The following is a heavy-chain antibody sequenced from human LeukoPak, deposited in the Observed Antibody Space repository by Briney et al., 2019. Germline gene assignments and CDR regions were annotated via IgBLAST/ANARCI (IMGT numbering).Heavy chain of an antibody. CDR1: GFTFSSYG. CDR2: IWYDGSNK. Sequence: GGSLRLSCAASGFTFSSYGMHWVRQAPGNGLEWVAVIWYDGSNKYYADSVKGRFTISRDNSKNTLYLQMNSLRAEDTAVYYCARDGRQPNYFDYWGQGTLVTVSS. J-gene: IGHJ4*02. V-gene: IGHV3-33*01. CDR3: ARDGRQPNYFDY. D-gene: IGHD6-13*01.